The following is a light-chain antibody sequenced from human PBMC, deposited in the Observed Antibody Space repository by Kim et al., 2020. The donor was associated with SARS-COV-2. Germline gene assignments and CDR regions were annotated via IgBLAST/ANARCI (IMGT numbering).Light chain of an antibody. Sequence: SPGERATLSCRASQNVSSYLAWYQQKPGQAPRLLIYDASNRATGIPARFSGSGSGTDFTLTISSLEPEDFAVYYCQQRSNCPPATFGQGTRLEIK. V-gene: IGKV3-11*01. J-gene: IGKJ5*01. CDR3: QQRSNCPPAT. CDR2: DAS. CDR1: QNVSSY.